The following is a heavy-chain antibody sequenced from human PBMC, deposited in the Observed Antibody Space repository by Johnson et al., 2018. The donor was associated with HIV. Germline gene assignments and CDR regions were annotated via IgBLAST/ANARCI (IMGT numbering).Heavy chain of an antibody. CDR2: ISGSGGST. CDR1: GFNFSNYA. J-gene: IGHJ3*02. CDR3: VKGMDSSNWYAFDI. D-gene: IGHD6-13*01. V-gene: IGHV3-23*04. Sequence: VQLVESGGGLVQPGASLRLSCSASGFNFSNYAMTWVRQAPGQGLEWVSSISGSGGSTYFADSVKGRFTISRDNSKNTLYLQMNSLRAEDTAVYYCVKGMDSSNWYAFDIWGQGTMVTVSS.